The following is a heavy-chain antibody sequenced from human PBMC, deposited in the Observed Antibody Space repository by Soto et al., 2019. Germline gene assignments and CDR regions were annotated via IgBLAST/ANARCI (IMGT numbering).Heavy chain of an antibody. CDR3: ATLRGALDP. D-gene: IGHD3-16*01. CDR2: MSTSGIT. Sequence: SETLSLTCTVSGASITPHGWSWIRQPAGKGLEWIGRMSTSGITNYNPSLKSRVTMSVDTSKNQFSLNLSSVTAADTAVYYCATLRGALDPWGQGILVTVSS. CDR1: GASITPHG. V-gene: IGHV4-4*07. J-gene: IGHJ5*02.